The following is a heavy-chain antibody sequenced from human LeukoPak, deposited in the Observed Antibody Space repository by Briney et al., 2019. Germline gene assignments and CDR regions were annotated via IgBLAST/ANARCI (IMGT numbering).Heavy chain of an antibody. CDR3: GRDWFKTGDPAS. Sequence: GGSLRLSCEASGFSVSNYYMSWVRQAPGEGLECVSVIYSGGTTHYPDSVKGRFTISRDNSKNTLYLQMSNLRVEDTAVYYCGRDWFKTGDPASWGQGTLVIVSS. J-gene: IGHJ4*02. D-gene: IGHD7-27*01. V-gene: IGHV3-66*01. CDR1: GFSVSNYY. CDR2: IYSGGTT.